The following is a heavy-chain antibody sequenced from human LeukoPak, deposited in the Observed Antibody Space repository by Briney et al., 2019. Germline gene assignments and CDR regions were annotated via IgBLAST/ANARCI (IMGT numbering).Heavy chain of an antibody. V-gene: IGHV3-21*01. J-gene: IGHJ4*02. CDR2: ISGSSSSI. CDR1: GFTFSSYS. Sequence: PGGSLSLSCAVYGFTFSSYSMDWVRQAPGKGLEWVSSISGSSSSIYYADSVKGRFTISRDNAKNSLYLQMNRLRAEDTAVYYCARDTKYAFDNWGQGTLVTVSS. CDR3: ARDTKYAFDN. D-gene: IGHD2-2*01.